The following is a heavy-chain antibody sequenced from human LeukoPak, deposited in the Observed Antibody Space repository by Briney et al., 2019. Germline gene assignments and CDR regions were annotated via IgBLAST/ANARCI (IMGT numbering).Heavy chain of an antibody. V-gene: IGHV3-20*04. CDR2: INWNGGST. J-gene: IGHJ4*02. CDR3: ARGPYSGSYYGVVY. D-gene: IGHD1-26*01. CDR1: GFTFSSYG. Sequence: PGGSLRLSCAASGFTFSSYGMSWVRQAPGKGLEWVSGINWNGGSTGYADSVKGRFTISRDNAKNSLYLQMNSLRAEDTALYYCARGPYSGSYYGVVYWGQGTLVTVSS.